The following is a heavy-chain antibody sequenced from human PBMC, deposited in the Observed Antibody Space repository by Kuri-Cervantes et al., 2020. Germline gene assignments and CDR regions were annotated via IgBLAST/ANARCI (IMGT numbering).Heavy chain of an antibody. CDR1: GYIFTNYW. Sequence: GESLKISCKGSGYIFTNYWIGWVRQMPGKGLEWMGVIYPGDSDTKYSPSFQDHVTISADKSISTAYLQWSSLKASDTAMYYCARGRTYYDYVWGSYRYHYFDYWGQGTLVTVSS. CDR2: IYPGDSDT. D-gene: IGHD3-16*02. V-gene: IGHV5-51*01. J-gene: IGHJ4*02. CDR3: ARGRTYYDYVWGSYRYHYFDY.